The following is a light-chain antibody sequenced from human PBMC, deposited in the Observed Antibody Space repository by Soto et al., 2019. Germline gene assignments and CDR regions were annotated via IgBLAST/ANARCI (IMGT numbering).Light chain of an antibody. Sequence: QSALTQPASVSGSPGQSITISCTGTSSDVGGYNYVSWYQQHPGKAPKLIIYEVTHRPSGVSSRFYGSRSGNTASLTISGLQAEDEAVYYCCSHSSSITWMFGGGTKLTVL. CDR2: EVT. CDR1: SSDVGGYNY. J-gene: IGLJ3*02. CDR3: CSHSSSITWM. V-gene: IGLV2-14*01.